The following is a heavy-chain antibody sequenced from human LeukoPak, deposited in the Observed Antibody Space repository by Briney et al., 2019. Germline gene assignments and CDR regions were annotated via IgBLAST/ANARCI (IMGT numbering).Heavy chain of an antibody. CDR1: GFTFSSYE. CDR2: ISDDFGT. J-gene: IGHJ4*02. CDR3: ARGGGDRNPFDY. V-gene: IGHV3-23*01. Sequence: GGSLRLSCAASGFTFSSYEMNWVRQAPGKGLEWVSAISDDFGTYHADSVKGRFTISRDNSRNTLYLQMTSLRAEDTAVYYCARGGGDRNPFDYWGQGTLVTVSS. D-gene: IGHD1-14*01.